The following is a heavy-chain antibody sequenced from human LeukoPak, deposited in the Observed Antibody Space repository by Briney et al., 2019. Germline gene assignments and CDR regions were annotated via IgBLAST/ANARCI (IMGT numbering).Heavy chain of an antibody. V-gene: IGHV3-33*01. D-gene: IGHD1-14*01. CDR2: IYYDGGNK. CDR1: GFTFRNFG. J-gene: IGHJ4*02. Sequence: GRSLRLSCAASGFTFRNFGMHWVRQAPGKGLEWVAVIYYDGGNKYYIDSVKGRFTISRDNFKNTLYLQMNSRRAEDTAVYYCARDRSELRYFDYWGQGTLVTVSS. CDR3: ARDRSELRYFDY.